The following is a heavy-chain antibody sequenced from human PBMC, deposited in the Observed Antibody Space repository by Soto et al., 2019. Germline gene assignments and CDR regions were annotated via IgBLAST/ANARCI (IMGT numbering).Heavy chain of an antibody. V-gene: IGHV5-51*01. J-gene: IGHJ6*02. CDR2: VNPGDSDT. Sequence: PGESLKISCKGTGHTFSNYWIAWVRQMPGKGLEWMGIVNPGDSDTKYSPSFQGQATISADKSISTAHLQWSSLKASDTAIYYCATHSSPDYYKYGMDVWGQGTTVTVSS. CDR1: GHTFSNYW. CDR3: ATHSSPDYYKYGMDV. D-gene: IGHD6-19*01.